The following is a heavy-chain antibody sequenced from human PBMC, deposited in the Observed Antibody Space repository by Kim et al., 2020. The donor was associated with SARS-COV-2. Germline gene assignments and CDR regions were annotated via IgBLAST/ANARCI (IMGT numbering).Heavy chain of an antibody. CDR3: ARVPYYYGSGG. CDR2: IYYSGST. CDR1: GGSISSYY. J-gene: IGHJ4*02. D-gene: IGHD3-10*01. V-gene: IGHV4-59*01. Sequence: SETLSLTCTVSGGSISSYYWSWIRQPPGKGLEWIGYIYYSGSTNYNPSLKSRVTISVDTSKNQFSPKLSSVTAADTAVYYCARVPYYYGSGGWGQGTLVTVSS.